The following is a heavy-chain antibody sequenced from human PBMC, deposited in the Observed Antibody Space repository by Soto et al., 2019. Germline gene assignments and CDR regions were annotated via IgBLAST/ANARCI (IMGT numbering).Heavy chain of an antibody. J-gene: IGHJ6*02. CDR3: AKELDFRIGPLRNYYYYYGMDV. CDR1: GFTFSSYG. D-gene: IGHD4-4*01. Sequence: SGGSLRLSCAASGFTFSSYGMHWVRQAPGKGLEWVAVISYDGSNKYYADSVKGRFTISRDNSKNTLYLQMNSLRAEDTAVYYCAKELDFRIGPLRNYYYYYGMDVWGQGTTVTVSS. CDR2: ISYDGSNK. V-gene: IGHV3-30*18.